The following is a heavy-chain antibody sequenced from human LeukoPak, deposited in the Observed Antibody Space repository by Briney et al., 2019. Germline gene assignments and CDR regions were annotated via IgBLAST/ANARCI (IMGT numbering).Heavy chain of an antibody. V-gene: IGHV3-11*04. CDR3: AKLYSSSWYGYYYYGMDV. Sequence: PGGSLRLSCAASGFTFSDYYMGWIRQAPGKGLEWVSYISSSGGTMYYGDSVKGRFTISRDNAKNSLYLQMNSLRTEDTAVYYCAKLYSSSWYGYYYYGMDVWGQGTTVTVSS. D-gene: IGHD6-13*01. J-gene: IGHJ6*02. CDR1: GFTFSDYY. CDR2: ISSSGGTM.